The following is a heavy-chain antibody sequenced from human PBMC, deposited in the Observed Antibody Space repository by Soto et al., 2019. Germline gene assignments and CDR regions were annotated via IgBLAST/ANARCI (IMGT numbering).Heavy chain of an antibody. D-gene: IGHD6-19*01. CDR1: GFTFSSYA. J-gene: IGHJ4*02. Sequence: PGGSLRLSCAASGFTFSSYAMSWVRQAPGKGLEWVSAISGSSGSTYYADSVKGRFTISRDNSKNTLYLQMNSLRAEDTAVYYCANVYSSGWYMGVYWGQGTLVTVSS. V-gene: IGHV3-23*01. CDR3: ANVYSSGWYMGVY. CDR2: ISGSSGST.